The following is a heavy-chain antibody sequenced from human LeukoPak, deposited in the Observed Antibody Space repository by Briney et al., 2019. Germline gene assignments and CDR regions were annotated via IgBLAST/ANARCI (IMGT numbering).Heavy chain of an antibody. D-gene: IGHD4-11*01. V-gene: IGHV4-39*02. J-gene: IGHJ6*02. CDR2: IYYSGST. CDR3: ARERITVTSQGMDV. Sequence: SETLSLTCTVSGGSISSSSYYWGWIRQPPGKGLEWNGSIYYSGSTYYNPSLKSRVTISVDTSKNQFSLKLSSVTAADTAVYYCARERITVTSQGMDVWGQGTTVTVSS. CDR1: GGSISSSSYY.